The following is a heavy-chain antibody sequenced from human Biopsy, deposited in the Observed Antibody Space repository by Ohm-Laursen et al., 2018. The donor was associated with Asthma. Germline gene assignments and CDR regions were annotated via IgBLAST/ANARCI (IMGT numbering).Heavy chain of an antibody. D-gene: IGHD3-9*01. CDR2: ANTGNGDT. CDR1: GYTFISFA. Sequence: ASVKVSCKASGYTFISFAIHWVRQAPGQRLEWMGWANTGNGDTKYSQKFQGRVTITRDTSASTAYMELRSLRSEDTATYYCARTYYDFLTGQVKDVFGVWGHGTMVTVSS. CDR3: ARTYYDFLTGQVKDVFGV. J-gene: IGHJ3*01. V-gene: IGHV1-3*04.